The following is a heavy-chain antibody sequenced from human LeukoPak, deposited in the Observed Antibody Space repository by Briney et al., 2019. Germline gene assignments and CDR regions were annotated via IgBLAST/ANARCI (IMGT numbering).Heavy chain of an antibody. CDR1: GYNLMGFY. D-gene: IGHD2-15*01. V-gene: IGHV1-2*02. Sequence: ASVKLSCKASGYNLMGFYIHWVRQAPGQGLEWMGWIKSNSGGTNYAQKFQGRVTMTRDTSISTAYMELSRLRSDDTAVYYCATSGHCNGGSCYSSDAVDIWGRGTMVTVSS. CDR2: IKSNSGGT. CDR3: ATSGHCNGGSCYSSDAVDI. J-gene: IGHJ3*02.